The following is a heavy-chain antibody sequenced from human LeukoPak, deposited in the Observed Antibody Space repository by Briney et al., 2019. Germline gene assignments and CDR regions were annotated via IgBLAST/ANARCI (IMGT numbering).Heavy chain of an antibody. CDR2: ISSTSSYV. V-gene: IGHV3-21*01. CDR1: GFTFTTYS. D-gene: IGHD3-22*01. J-gene: IGHJ4*02. CDR3: ARGRIVAGVRY. Sequence: GGSLRLSCAASGFTFTTYSMNWVRQAPGKGPEWVSSISSTSSYVYYADSVRGRFTISRDNAKNSLYLQMDSLRAEDAAVYYCARGRIVAGVRYWGQGTLVTVSS.